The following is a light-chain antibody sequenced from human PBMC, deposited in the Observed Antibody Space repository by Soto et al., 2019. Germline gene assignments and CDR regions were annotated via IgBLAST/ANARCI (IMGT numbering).Light chain of an antibody. CDR3: QQCGSSPFT. V-gene: IGKV3-20*01. CDR1: QSVTSSY. CDR2: GAS. Sequence: EIVLTQSPGTLSLSPGERATLSCRASQSVTSSYLAWYQQKPGQAPRLLIYGASSRATGIPDRFSGSGSGTDFTLTISRLEREDFAVYSCQQCGSSPFTFGGGTKVEIK. J-gene: IGKJ4*01.